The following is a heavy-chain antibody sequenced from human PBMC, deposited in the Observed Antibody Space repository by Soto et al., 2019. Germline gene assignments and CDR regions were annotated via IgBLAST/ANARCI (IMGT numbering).Heavy chain of an antibody. CDR1: GFTFSSYA. V-gene: IGHV3-30-3*01. D-gene: IGHD2-15*01. CDR2: ISYDGSNK. Sequence: QVQLVESGGGVVQPGRSLRLSCAASGFTFSSYAMHGVRQAPGKGLEWVAVISYDGSNKYYADSVKGRFTISRDNSKNTLYLQMNSLRAEDTAVYYGARGLYSSGDYSYYYGMDVWGQGTTVTVAS. J-gene: IGHJ6*02. CDR3: ARGLYSSGDYSYYYGMDV.